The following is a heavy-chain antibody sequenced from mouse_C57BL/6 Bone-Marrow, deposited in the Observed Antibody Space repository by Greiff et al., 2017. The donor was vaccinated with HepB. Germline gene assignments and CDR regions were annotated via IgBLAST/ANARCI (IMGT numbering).Heavy chain of an antibody. CDR2: ISDGGSYT. CDR1: GFTFSSYA. D-gene: IGHD2-2*01. Sequence: EVQRVESGGGLVKPGGSLKLSCAASGFTFSSYAMSWVRQTPEKRLEWVATISDGGSYTYYPDNVKGRFTISRDNAKNNLYLQMSHLKSEDTAMYYWARGGYGYDDGAWFAYWGQGTLVTVSA. J-gene: IGHJ3*01. CDR3: ARGGYGYDDGAWFAY. V-gene: IGHV5-4*01.